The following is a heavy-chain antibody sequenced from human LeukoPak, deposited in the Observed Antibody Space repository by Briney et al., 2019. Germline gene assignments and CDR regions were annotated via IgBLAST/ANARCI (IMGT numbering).Heavy chain of an antibody. CDR3: VKDTYSNSWSAFDV. V-gene: IGHV3-64D*06. D-gene: IGHD6-13*01. J-gene: IGHJ3*01. CDR1: GFTFSTYA. Sequence: GGSLRLSCAASGFTFSTYAMHWVRQAPGKGLEFVSAINGNGVGTFYADSVKGRFTVSRDNSKNTLYLQMSSLRAEDTALYYCVKDTYSNSWSAFDVWGQGTMVTVSS. CDR2: INGNGVGT.